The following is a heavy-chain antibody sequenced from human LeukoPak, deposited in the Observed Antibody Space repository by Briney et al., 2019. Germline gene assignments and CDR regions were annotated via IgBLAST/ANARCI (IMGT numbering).Heavy chain of an antibody. Sequence: GESLKISCKGSGYSFTSYWIGWVRQMPGKGLEWMGIISGDESDTRYSPSFQGQVTISADKSIGTTYLQWSSLKAPDTAIYYCARHWRDGDSRSLDYWGQGTLVTVSS. J-gene: IGHJ4*02. CDR2: ISGDESDT. V-gene: IGHV5-51*01. CDR1: GYSFTSYW. CDR3: ARHWRDGDSRSLDY. D-gene: IGHD4-17*01.